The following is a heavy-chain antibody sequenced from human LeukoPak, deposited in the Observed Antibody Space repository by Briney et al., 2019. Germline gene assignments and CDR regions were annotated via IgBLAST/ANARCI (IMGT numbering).Heavy chain of an antibody. D-gene: IGHD4-17*01. CDR2: IHPSGGSK. J-gene: IGHJ4*02. CDR1: GYTFTSQY. Sequence: ASVKVSCKASGYTFTSQYVHWVPQAPGQGLEGVGIIHPSGGSKSYAQKLQGRVNMNRDTSTSTVYMELSSLRSEDTAVYYCARGWDYGDDSATDYFDYWGQGTLVTVSS. V-gene: IGHV1-46*01. CDR3: ARGWDYGDDSATDYFDY.